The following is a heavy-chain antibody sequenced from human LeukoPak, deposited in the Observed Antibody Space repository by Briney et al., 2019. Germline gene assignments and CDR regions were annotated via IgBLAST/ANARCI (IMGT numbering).Heavy chain of an antibody. D-gene: IGHD3-10*02. Sequence: GGSLRLSCTASGFTVNNNYVIWVRQAPGKGLEWVSVISGSGGSTYYADSVKGRFTISRDNSKNTLYLQMNSLRAEDTAVYYCAELGITMIGGVWGKGTTVTISS. V-gene: IGHV3-23*01. CDR2: ISGSGGST. CDR3: AELGITMIGGV. CDR1: GFTVNNNY. J-gene: IGHJ6*04.